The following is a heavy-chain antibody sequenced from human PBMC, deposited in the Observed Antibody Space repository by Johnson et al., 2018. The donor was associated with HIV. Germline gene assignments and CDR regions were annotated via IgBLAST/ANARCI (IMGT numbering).Heavy chain of an antibody. CDR3: ARACRDGYTCDAFDI. D-gene: IGHD5-24*01. Sequence: VQLVESGGGLVQPGGSLRLSCGASGFTFSSYSMNWVRQAPEKGLEWVSYISSSSSTIYYADSVKGRFTISRDNSKNTLYLQMNSLRAEDTAVYYCARACRDGYTCDAFDIWGQGTMVTVSS. CDR1: GFTFSSYS. V-gene: IGHV3-48*01. CDR2: ISSSSSTI. J-gene: IGHJ3*02.